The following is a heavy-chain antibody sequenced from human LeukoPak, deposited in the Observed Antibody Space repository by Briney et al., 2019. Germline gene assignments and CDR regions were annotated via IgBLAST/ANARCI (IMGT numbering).Heavy chain of an antibody. CDR1: GYTFTYNY. V-gene: IGHV1-2*02. CDR2: INPNSGGT. Sequence: GASVKVSCKASGYTFTYNYMHWVRQAPGQGHEWMGWINPNSGGTKYAQKFQGRVTMTRDTSISTAYMELSRLRSDDTAVYYCAGVYYDGSGSFDYWGQGTLVTVSS. D-gene: IGHD3-22*01. J-gene: IGHJ4*02. CDR3: AGVYYDGSGSFDY.